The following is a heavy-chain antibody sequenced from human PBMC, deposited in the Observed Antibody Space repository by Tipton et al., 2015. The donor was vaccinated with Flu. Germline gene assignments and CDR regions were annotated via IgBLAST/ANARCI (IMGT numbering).Heavy chain of an antibody. V-gene: IGHV4-59*08. D-gene: IGHD7-27*01. J-gene: IGHJ4*02. CDR1: GGSISDSY. Sequence: GLVKPSETLSLTCNVSGGSISDSYWNWIRQPPGKGLEWIGDIYYRGSTNYNPSLKSRVTISVDTSKNQFSLRLNSVTAADAAVYYCARLAVTTGDDDCWGQGTLVTVSA. CDR3: ARLAVTTGDDDC. CDR2: IYYRGST.